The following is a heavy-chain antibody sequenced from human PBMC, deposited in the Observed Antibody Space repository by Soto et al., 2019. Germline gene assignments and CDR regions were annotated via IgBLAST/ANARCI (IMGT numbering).Heavy chain of an antibody. CDR1: GYTFTSYY. CDR2: INPSGGST. J-gene: IGHJ6*02. V-gene: IGHV1-46*01. D-gene: IGHD6-13*01. CDR3: ARAATDSSSWYIRSYYYGMDV. Sequence: ASVKVSCKASGYTFTSYYMHWVRQAPGQGLEWMGIINPSGGSTSYAQKFQGRVTMTRDTSTSTVYMELSSLRSEDTAVYYCARAATDSSSWYIRSYYYGMDVWGQGTTVTVSS.